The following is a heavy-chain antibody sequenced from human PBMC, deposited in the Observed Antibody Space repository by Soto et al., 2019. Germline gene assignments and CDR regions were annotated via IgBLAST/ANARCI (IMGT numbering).Heavy chain of an antibody. CDR3: ARLIEEYCMDV. Sequence: SETLSLTCTVSGGSISSGGYYWSWIRQHPGKGLEWIGYIYYSGSTYYNPSLKSRVTISVDTSKNQFSLKLSSVTAADTAVYYCARLIEEYCMDVWGKGTTVTVSS. CDR2: IYYSGST. J-gene: IGHJ6*03. V-gene: IGHV4-31*03. D-gene: IGHD2-15*01. CDR1: GGSISSGGYY.